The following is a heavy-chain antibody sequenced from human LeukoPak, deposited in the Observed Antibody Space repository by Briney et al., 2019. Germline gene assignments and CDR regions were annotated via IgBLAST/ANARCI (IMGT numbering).Heavy chain of an antibody. CDR2: ISSSSSYI. CDR1: GFTFSSYS. CDR3: ARQGGLAFWEVVPAASPPREPDNDY. J-gene: IGHJ4*02. V-gene: IGHV3-21*01. D-gene: IGHD2-2*01. Sequence: GGSLRLSCAASGFTFSSYSMNWVRQAPGKGLEWVSSISSSSSYIYYADSVKGRFTISRDNAKNSLYLQMNSLRAEDTAVYYCARQGGLAFWEVVPAASPPREPDNDYWGQGTLVTVSS.